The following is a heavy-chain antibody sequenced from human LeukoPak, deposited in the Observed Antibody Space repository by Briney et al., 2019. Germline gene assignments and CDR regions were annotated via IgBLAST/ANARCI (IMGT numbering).Heavy chain of an antibody. Sequence: GGSLRLSCAASGFTFNTYTMNWVRQAPGKGLEWVSSISSPSSYIYYADSVKGRFTISRDNAKSSLYLQMNSLRAEDTAVYYCAKDRPYDYVWGSYRYSGFDYWGQGTLVTVSS. CDR3: AKDRPYDYVWGSYRYSGFDY. D-gene: IGHD3-16*02. V-gene: IGHV3-21*01. J-gene: IGHJ4*02. CDR1: GFTFNTYT. CDR2: ISSPSSYI.